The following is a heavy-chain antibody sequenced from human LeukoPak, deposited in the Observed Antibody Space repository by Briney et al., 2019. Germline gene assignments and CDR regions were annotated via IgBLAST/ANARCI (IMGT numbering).Heavy chain of an antibody. J-gene: IGHJ6*02. V-gene: IGHV3-23*01. Sequence: GGSLGLSCAASGFTFSSYAMSWVRQAPGKGLEWVSAISGSGGSTYYADSVKGRFTISRDNSKNTLYLQMNSLRAEDTAVYYCAITGRYSSSWYGSDYYGMDVWGQGTTVTVSS. CDR3: AITGRYSSSWYGSDYYGMDV. CDR1: GFTFSSYA. CDR2: ISGSGGST. D-gene: IGHD6-13*01.